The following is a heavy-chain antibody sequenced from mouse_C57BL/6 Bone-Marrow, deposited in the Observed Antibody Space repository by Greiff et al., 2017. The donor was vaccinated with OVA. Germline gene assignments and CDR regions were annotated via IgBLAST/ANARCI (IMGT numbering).Heavy chain of an antibody. Sequence: QVQLQQPGAELVKPGASVKLSCKASGYTFTSYWMPWVKQRPGQGLEWIGEIDPSDSYTNYNQKFKGKTTLTVDTSSSTAYMQLSSLTSEDSAVYYCASAVFAYWGQGTRVTVSA. CDR1: GYTFTSYW. V-gene: IGHV1-50*01. CDR2: IDPSDSYT. J-gene: IGHJ3*01. CDR3: ASAVFAY.